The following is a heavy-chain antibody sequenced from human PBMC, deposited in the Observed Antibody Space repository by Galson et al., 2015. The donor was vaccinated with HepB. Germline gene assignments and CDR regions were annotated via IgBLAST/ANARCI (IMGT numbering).Heavy chain of an antibody. V-gene: IGHV3-30*18. Sequence: SLRLSCAASGFTFSSYGMHWVRQAPGKGLEWVAVISYDGSNKYYADSVKGRFTISRDNSKNTLYLQMSSLRAEDTAVYYCAKDGGGGVADYWGQGTLVTVSS. J-gene: IGHJ4*02. CDR3: AKDGGGGVADY. D-gene: IGHD3-16*01. CDR1: GFTFSSYG. CDR2: ISYDGSNK.